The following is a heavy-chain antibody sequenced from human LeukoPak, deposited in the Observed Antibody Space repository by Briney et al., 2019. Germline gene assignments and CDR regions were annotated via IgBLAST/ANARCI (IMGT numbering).Heavy chain of an antibody. V-gene: IGHV4-30-4*08. J-gene: IGHJ6*03. Sequence: PSETLSLTCTVSGGSISSGDYYWSWIRQPPGKGLEWIGYIYYSGSTYYNPSLKSRVTISVDTSKNQFYVKLSSVTAADTAVYYCAREGSSGYYLYYYYMDVWGKGTTVTVSS. D-gene: IGHD3-22*01. CDR3: AREGSSGYYLYYYYMDV. CDR1: GGSISSGDYY. CDR2: IYYSGST.